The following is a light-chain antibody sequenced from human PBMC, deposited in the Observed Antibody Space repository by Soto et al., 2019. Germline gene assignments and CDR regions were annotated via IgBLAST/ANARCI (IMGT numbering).Light chain of an antibody. CDR3: QQYGSPLWT. CDR1: QSITSSY. V-gene: IGKV3-20*01. Sequence: EIVLTQSPGTLSLSPGERATLSCRASQSITSSYLAWYQQKPGQAPSLLIYGTISRATGIPDRFSGSGSGTDFTLTISRLGPEDFAVYYCQQYGSPLWTFGQGTKVEIK. CDR2: GTI. J-gene: IGKJ1*01.